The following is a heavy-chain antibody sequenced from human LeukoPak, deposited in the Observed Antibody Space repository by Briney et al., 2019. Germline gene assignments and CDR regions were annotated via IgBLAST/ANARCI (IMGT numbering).Heavy chain of an antibody. D-gene: IGHD6-19*01. CDR1: GYSISSGYY. CDR2: IYHSGST. V-gene: IGHV4-38-2*02. CDR3: ARGSASSAWYGRSRY. Sequence: PSETLSLTCTVSGYSISSGYYWGWIRQPPGKGLEWIGSIYHSGSTYYNPSLKSRVTVSVDTSKNQFSLNLGSVTAADTAVYYCARGSASSAWYGRSRYWGQGTLVTVSS. J-gene: IGHJ4*02.